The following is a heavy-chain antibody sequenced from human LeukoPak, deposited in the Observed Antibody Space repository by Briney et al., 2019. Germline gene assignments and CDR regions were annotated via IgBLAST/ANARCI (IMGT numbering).Heavy chain of an antibody. CDR1: GGTFSSYA. D-gene: IGHD3-10*01. Sequence: GASVKVSCKASGGTFSSYAVSWVRQAPGQGLEWMGRIIPILGIANYAQKFQGRVTITADKSTSTAYMELSSLRSEDTAVYYCARFFTGSGNTRGAFDIWGQGTMVTVSS. V-gene: IGHV1-69*04. J-gene: IGHJ3*02. CDR2: IIPILGIA. CDR3: ARFFTGSGNTRGAFDI.